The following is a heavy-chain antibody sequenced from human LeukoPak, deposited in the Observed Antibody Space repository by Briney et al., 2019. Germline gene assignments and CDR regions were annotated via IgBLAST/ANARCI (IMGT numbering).Heavy chain of an antibody. D-gene: IGHD4-17*01. CDR2: ISSSGSTI. Sequence: GGSLRLSCAASGFTFSSYEMNWVRQAPGKGLEWVSYISSSGSTIYYADSVKGRFTISRDNARNSLYLQMNSLRAEDTALYYWAREREDMTTVTPEYYFDYWGQGTLVTVSS. V-gene: IGHV3-48*03. J-gene: IGHJ4*02. CDR3: AREREDMTTVTPEYYFDY. CDR1: GFTFSSYE.